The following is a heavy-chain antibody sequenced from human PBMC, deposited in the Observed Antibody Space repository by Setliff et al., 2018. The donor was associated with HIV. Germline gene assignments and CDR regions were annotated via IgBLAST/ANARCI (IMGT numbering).Heavy chain of an antibody. CDR3: ARRRLVGYSFDY. Sequence: SETLSLTCAVYGGSFSGYYWNWIRQPPGRGLEWIGEINHSGSTNYNPSLKSRVTLSVDTAKNQLSLKVTSVTAADTAIYYCARRRLVGYSFDYWGQGALVTVSS. J-gene: IGHJ4*02. CDR1: GGSFSGYY. D-gene: IGHD6-25*01. CDR2: INHSGST. V-gene: IGHV4-34*01.